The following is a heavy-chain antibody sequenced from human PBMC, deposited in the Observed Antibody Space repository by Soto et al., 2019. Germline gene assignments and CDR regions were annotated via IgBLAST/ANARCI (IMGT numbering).Heavy chain of an antibody. Sequence: GGSLRLSCAASGFTFSSYGMHWVRQAPGKGLEWVAVIWYDGSNKYYADSVKGRFTISRDNSKNTLYLQMNSLRAEDTAVYYCARDREGQNYYGSGSYYPHFDYWGQGTLVTVSS. J-gene: IGHJ4*02. CDR1: GFTFSSYG. D-gene: IGHD3-10*01. V-gene: IGHV3-33*01. CDR2: IWYDGSNK. CDR3: ARDREGQNYYGSGSYYPHFDY.